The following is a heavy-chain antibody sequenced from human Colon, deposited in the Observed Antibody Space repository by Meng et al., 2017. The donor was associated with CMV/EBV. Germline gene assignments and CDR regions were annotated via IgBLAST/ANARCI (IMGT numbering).Heavy chain of an antibody. J-gene: IGHJ6*02. CDR3: ARGDLVTLFSYYYGMDV. V-gene: IGHV1-2*02. Sequence: ASVKVSCKASGYTFTGHYIHWVRQASGQGLEWMGWINPNSGGRNFAQQFQGRVSMTRDTSINTAYMELTGLTSDDTAVYYCARGDLVTLFSYYYGMDVWGQGTTVTVSS. CDR2: INPNSGGR. D-gene: IGHD3-9*01. CDR1: GYTFTGHY.